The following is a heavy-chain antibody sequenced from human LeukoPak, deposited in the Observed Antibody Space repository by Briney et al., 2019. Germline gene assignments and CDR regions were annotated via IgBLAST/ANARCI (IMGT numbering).Heavy chain of an antibody. J-gene: IGHJ4*02. CDR1: GFTFSSYG. V-gene: IGHV3-30*02. CDR3: ARSVVGALKFGESSG. CDR2: IRYDGSNK. D-gene: IGHD3-10*01. Sequence: GGSLRLSCAASGFTFSSYGMHWVRQAPGKGLEWVAFIRYDGSNKYYADSVKGRFTISRDNSKNTLYLQMNSLRAEDTAVYYCARSVVGALKFGESSGWGQGTLVTVSS.